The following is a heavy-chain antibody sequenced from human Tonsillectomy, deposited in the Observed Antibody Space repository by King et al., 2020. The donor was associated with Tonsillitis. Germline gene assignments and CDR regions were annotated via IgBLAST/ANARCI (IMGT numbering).Heavy chain of an antibody. V-gene: IGHV3-21*01. J-gene: IGHJ5*02. CDR2: ISGSSSYI. Sequence: EVQLVESGGGLVKPGGSLRLSCAASGFTFSSYNMNWVRQAPGKGLEWVSSISGSSSYIYYADSVKGRFTIFRDNAKNSLYLQMNSLRAEDTAVYYCARFDQLVFESPPWWFDPWGQGTLVTVSS. D-gene: IGHD2-2*01. CDR1: GFTFSSYN. CDR3: ARFDQLVFESPPWWFDP.